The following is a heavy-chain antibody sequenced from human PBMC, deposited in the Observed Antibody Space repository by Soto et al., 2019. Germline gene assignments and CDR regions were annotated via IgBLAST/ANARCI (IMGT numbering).Heavy chain of an antibody. Sequence: ASVKVSCKASGGTFSSYTISWVRQAPGQGLEWMGRIIPILGIANYAQKFQGRVTITADKSTSTAYMELSSLRSEDTAVYYCARGGWDDILTGYYANWGQGTLVTVSS. CDR3: ARGGWDDILTGYYAN. D-gene: IGHD3-9*01. J-gene: IGHJ4*02. CDR1: GGTFSSYT. V-gene: IGHV1-69*02. CDR2: IIPILGIA.